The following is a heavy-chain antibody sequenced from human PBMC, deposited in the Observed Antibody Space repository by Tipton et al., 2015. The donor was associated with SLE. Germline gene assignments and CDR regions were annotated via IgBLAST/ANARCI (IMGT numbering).Heavy chain of an antibody. CDR3: ARELSDYDFWSGYQYYFDY. V-gene: IGHV4-4*07. CDR1: GGSISSYY. D-gene: IGHD3-3*01. J-gene: IGHJ4*02. Sequence: TLSLTCTVSGGSISSYYWSWIRQPAGKELEWIGRIYTSGSTNYNPSLKSRVTMSVDTSKNQFSLKLSSVTAADTAVYYCARELSDYDFWSGYQYYFDYWGQGPLVTVSS. CDR2: IYTSGST.